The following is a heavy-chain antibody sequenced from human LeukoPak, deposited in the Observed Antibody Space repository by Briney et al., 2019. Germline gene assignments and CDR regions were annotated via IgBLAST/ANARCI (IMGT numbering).Heavy chain of an antibody. J-gene: IGHJ5*02. V-gene: IGHV4-30-4*08. D-gene: IGHD6-13*01. CDR2: IYYSGST. CDR1: GGSISSGDYY. Sequence: PSETLSLTCTVSGGSISSGDYYWSWIRQPPGKGLEWIGYIYYSGSTYYNPSLKSRVTISVDTSKNQFSLKLSSVTAADTAVYYCARDDRGGSSWYNSRGWFGPWGQGTLVTVSS. CDR3: ARDDRGGSSWYNSRGWFGP.